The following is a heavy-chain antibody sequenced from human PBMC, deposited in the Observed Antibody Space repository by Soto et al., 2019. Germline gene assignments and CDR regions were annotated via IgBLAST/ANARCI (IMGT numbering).Heavy chain of an antibody. D-gene: IGHD4-17*01. V-gene: IGHV1-69*13. Sequence: GXSVKVACKAAGGTFISYAISWVRQAPGQGLEWMGGTIPIFGTANYAQKFQGRVTITADESTSTAYMELSSLRSEDTAVYYCARDANKHTVTGAFDIWGQGTMVTVSS. CDR3: ARDANKHTVTGAFDI. CDR1: GGTFISYA. J-gene: IGHJ3*02. CDR2: TIPIFGTA.